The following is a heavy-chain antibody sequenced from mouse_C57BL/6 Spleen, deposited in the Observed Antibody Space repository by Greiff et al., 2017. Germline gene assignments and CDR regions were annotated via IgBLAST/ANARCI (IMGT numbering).Heavy chain of an antibody. CDR1: GYTFTDYE. J-gene: IGHJ2*01. D-gene: IGHD3-2*02. Sequence: QVQLQQSGAELVRPGASVTLSCKASGYTFTDYEMHWVKQTPVHGLEWIGAIDPETGGTAYNQKFKGKAILTADKSSSTAYMELRSLTSEDSAVYYCTPQTAQATPLYYFDCWGQGTTLTVSS. CDR2: IDPETGGT. CDR3: TPQTAQATPLYYFDC. V-gene: IGHV1-15*01.